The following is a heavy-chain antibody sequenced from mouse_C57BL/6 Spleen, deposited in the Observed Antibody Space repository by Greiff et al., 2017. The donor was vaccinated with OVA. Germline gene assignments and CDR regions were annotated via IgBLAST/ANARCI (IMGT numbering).Heavy chain of an antibody. V-gene: IGHV2-2*01. J-gene: IGHJ1*03. CDR1: GFSLTSYG. D-gene: IGHD1-1*01. CDR3: ARVTTVVKYFDV. Sequence: QVQLQQSGPGLVQPSQSLSITCTVSGFSLTSYGVHWVRQSPGKGLEWLGVIWSGGSTDYNAAFISRLSISKDNSKSQVFFKMNSLQADDTAIYYCARVTTVVKYFDVWGTGTTVTVSS. CDR2: IWSGGST.